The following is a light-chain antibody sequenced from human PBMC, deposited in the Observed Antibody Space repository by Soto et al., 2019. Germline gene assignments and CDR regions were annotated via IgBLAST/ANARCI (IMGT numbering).Light chain of an antibody. Sequence: ENVLTQSPGTLSLSPGERATLSCRASQTVTNSFFAWHQQKPGQAPRLLIYGISSRATGIPDRFSGSGSGTDFTLTISRLEPEDFVVYFCQQYSSLPHTFGQGTKLEVK. CDR1: QTVTNSF. CDR2: GIS. J-gene: IGKJ2*01. CDR3: QQYSSLPHT. V-gene: IGKV3-20*01.